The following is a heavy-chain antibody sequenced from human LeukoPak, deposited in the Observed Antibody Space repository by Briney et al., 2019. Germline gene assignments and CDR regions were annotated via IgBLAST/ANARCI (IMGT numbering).Heavy chain of an antibody. J-gene: IGHJ4*02. D-gene: IGHD2-2*01. CDR3: ARGNRYCSSTSCYGLDY. Sequence: GASVKVSCKASGYTFTSYDINWVRQATGQGLEWMGWMNPNSGNTGYAQKFQGRVTITKNTSISTAYMELSGLRSEDTAVYYCARGNRYCSSTSCYGLDYWGQGTLVTVSS. CDR2: MNPNSGNT. V-gene: IGHV1-8*01. CDR1: GYTFTSYD.